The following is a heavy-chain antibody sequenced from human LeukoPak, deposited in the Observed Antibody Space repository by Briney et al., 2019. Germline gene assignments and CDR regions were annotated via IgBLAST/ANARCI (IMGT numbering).Heavy chain of an antibody. CDR1: GFTFSTYG. CDR3: AKDHGERWLVRTGYFDY. D-gene: IGHD6-19*01. V-gene: IGHV3-30*02. Sequence: PGGSLRLPCAASGFTFSTYGMHWVRQAPGKGLEWVAFIRYDGSNKYYADSVKGRFTISRDNSKNTLFLQMNSLRAEDTAVYYCAKDHGERWLVRTGYFDYWGQGTLVTVSS. CDR2: IRYDGSNK. J-gene: IGHJ4*02.